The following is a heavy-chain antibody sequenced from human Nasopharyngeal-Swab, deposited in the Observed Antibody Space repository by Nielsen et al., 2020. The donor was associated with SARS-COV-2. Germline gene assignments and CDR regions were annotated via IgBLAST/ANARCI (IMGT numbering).Heavy chain of an antibody. J-gene: IGHJ6*02. CDR2: INHSGST. V-gene: IGHV4-34*01. CDR3: AGGIVVVPAAMAYYYYYGMDV. D-gene: IGHD2-2*01. CDR1: GGSFSGYY. Sequence: SETLSLTCAVYGGSFSGYYWSWIRQPPGKGLEWIGEINHSGSTNYNPSLKSRVTISVDTSKNQFSLKLSSVTAADTAVYYCAGGIVVVPAAMAYYYYYGMDVWGQGTTVTVSS.